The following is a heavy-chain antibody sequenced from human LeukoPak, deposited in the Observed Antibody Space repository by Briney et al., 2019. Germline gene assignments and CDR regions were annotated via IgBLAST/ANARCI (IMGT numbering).Heavy chain of an antibody. J-gene: IGHJ4*02. Sequence: PGGSLRLSCAASGFTFSSYAMNWVRQAPGKGLEWVSGISGSGGSTYYADSVKGRFTISRDNSKNTLYLQVNSLRTEDTAVYYCAKGYSSISLYYFDYWGQGTLVTVSS. D-gene: IGHD6-13*01. V-gene: IGHV3-23*01. CDR1: GFTFSSYA. CDR2: ISGSGGST. CDR3: AKGYSSISLYYFDY.